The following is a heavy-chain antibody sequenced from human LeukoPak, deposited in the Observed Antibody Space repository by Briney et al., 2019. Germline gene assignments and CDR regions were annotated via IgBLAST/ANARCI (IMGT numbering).Heavy chain of an antibody. V-gene: IGHV1-8*03. Sequence: APVKVSCKASGYTFTSYDINWVRQATGQGLEWMGWMNPNSGNTGYAQKFQGRVTITRNTSISTAYMELSSLRSEDTAVYFCARERGYYFDFWGQGTLVTVSS. CDR2: MNPNSGNT. CDR3: ARERGYYFDF. J-gene: IGHJ4*02. CDR1: GYTFTSYD. D-gene: IGHD3-10*01.